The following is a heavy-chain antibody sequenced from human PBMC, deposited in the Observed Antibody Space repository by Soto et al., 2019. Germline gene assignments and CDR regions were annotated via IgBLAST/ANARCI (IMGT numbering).Heavy chain of an antibody. D-gene: IGHD5-18*01. J-gene: IGHJ4*02. CDR2: ISGSGGST. V-gene: IGHV3-23*01. CDR3: AKSGGYNYGYQETDY. CDR1: GFTFSSYA. Sequence: GGSLRLSCAASGFTFSSYAMSWVRQAGKGLEWVSVISGSGGSTYYADSVKGRFTISRDNSKNTLYLQMNSLRAEDTAVYYCAKSGGYNYGYQETDYWGQGTLVTVSS.